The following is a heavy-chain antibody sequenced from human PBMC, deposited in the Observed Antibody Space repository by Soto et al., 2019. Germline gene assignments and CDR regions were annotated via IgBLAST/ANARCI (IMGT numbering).Heavy chain of an antibody. CDR1: GGSISTVDYW. Sequence: QVQLQESGPGLVKPSQTLSLTCTVSGGSISTVDYWWSWIRQSPDMGLEWIGHIYDGGRTYNNPSVESRVPMSLDTSKSQLSLTLSSVSAADTAVYYCARGPSGDKVDSWGQGTLFTVSS. D-gene: IGHD7-27*01. J-gene: IGHJ4*02. CDR2: IYDGGRT. V-gene: IGHV4-30-4*01. CDR3: ARGPSGDKVDS.